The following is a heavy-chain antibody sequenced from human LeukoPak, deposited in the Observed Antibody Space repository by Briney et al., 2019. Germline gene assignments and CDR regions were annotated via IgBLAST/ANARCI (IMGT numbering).Heavy chain of an antibody. Sequence: SETLSLTCTVSGGSISTDHWSWIRQPPGKGLEWMGYIFYSGSTNYNPSLKSRLTISVDTSKNQFSLKLRSVTAADTAVYYCARDSLRYYDFWSGFDSWGQGIQVAVSS. J-gene: IGHJ4*02. CDR1: GGSISTDH. D-gene: IGHD3-3*01. V-gene: IGHV4-59*01. CDR3: ARDSLRYYDFWSGFDS. CDR2: IFYSGST.